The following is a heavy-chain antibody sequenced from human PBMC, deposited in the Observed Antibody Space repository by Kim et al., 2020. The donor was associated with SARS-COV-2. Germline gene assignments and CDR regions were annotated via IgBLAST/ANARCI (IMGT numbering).Heavy chain of an antibody. V-gene: IGHV3-7*01. J-gene: IGHJ4*02. CDR3: ARVDYSGYDNHFDY. D-gene: IGHD5-12*01. Sequence: VDSVKALFTLTRDNAKNSLSMQMNSLRAEDTAVYYCARVDYSGYDNHFDYWGQGTLVTVSS.